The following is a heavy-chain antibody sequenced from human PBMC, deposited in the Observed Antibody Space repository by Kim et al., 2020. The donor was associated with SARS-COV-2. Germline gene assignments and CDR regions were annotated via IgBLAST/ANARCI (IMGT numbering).Heavy chain of an antibody. J-gene: IGHJ6*02. CDR3: AYSNTPYYYYYYGMDV. Sequence: SQTLSLTCAISGDSVSSNSAAWHWIRQSPSRGLEWLGRTYYRSKWYYDSALSVKSRITINPDTSKNQFSLQLNSVTPEDTAVYYCAYSNTPYYYYYYGMDVWGQGTAVTVSS. D-gene: IGHD6-13*01. V-gene: IGHV6-1*01. CDR1: GDSVSSNSAA. CDR2: TYYRSKWYY.